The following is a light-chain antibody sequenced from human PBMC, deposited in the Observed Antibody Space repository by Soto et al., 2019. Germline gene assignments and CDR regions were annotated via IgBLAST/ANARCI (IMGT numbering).Light chain of an antibody. V-gene: IGKV1-5*01. CDR3: QQYMSYS. Sequence: DIQMTQSPSSLSASVGDRVTITCRASQSISSYLNWYQQKPGTAPKLLIYHASTLESGVPSRFSGSGSGTEFTLTISSLQPDDFATYYCQQYMSYSFGQGTKVDNK. CDR1: QSISSY. CDR2: HAS. J-gene: IGKJ1*01.